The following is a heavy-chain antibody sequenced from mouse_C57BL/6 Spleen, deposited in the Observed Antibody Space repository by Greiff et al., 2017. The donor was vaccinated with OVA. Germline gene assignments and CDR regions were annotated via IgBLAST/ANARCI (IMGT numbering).Heavy chain of an antibody. V-gene: IGHV1-4*01. CDR3: ARGRYGSSNFDY. J-gene: IGHJ2*01. D-gene: IGHD1-1*01. Sequence: VQLQQSGAELARPGASVKMSCKASGYTFTSYTMHWVKQRPGQGLEWIGYINPSSGYTKYNQKFKDKATLTADKSSSTAYMQLSSLTSEDSAVYYCARGRYGSSNFDYWGQGTTLTVSS. CDR1: GYTFTSYT. CDR2: INPSSGYT.